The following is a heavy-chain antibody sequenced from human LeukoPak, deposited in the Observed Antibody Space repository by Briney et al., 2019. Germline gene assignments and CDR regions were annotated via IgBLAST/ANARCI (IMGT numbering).Heavy chain of an antibody. CDR1: GYTFTSYD. CDR2: MNPNSGNT. CDR3: ARGLSDYGDYEFDY. D-gene: IGHD4-17*01. V-gene: IGHV1-8*02. Sequence: GASVKVSCKASGYTFTSYDINWVRQATGQGLEWMGWMNPNSGNTGYAQKFQGRVTMTRNTSISTAYMELSSLRSEDTAVYYCARGLSDYGDYEFDYWGQGTLVTVSS. J-gene: IGHJ4*02.